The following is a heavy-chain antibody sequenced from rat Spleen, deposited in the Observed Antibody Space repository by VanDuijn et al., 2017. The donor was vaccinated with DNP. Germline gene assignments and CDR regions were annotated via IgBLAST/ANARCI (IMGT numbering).Heavy chain of an antibody. Sequence: QVQLKESGPGLVQPSETLSLTCTVSGFSVTSYSVSWVRQPPGKGLEWIAAISSGGSTYYNSALKSRLSISRDTSKSQVFLKMNSLQTEDTAIYFCTREGINWGQGVMVTVSS. D-gene: IGHD1-11*01. CDR1: GFSVTSYS. CDR3: TREGIN. V-gene: IGHV2-6*01. J-gene: IGHJ2*01. CDR2: ISSGGST.